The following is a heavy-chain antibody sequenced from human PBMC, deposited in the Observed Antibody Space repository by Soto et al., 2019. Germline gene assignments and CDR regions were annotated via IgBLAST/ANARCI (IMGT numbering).Heavy chain of an antibody. D-gene: IGHD3-16*01. CDR3: AKGPAGGDTHRSADY. V-gene: IGHV3-30*18. J-gene: IGHJ4*02. CDR2: IRNDGSNE. CDR1: GFTFSNYG. Sequence: GGSLRLSCAASGFTFSNYGMHWVRQAPGKGLEWVAVIRNDGSNEYYADSVKGRFTVSRDNPKHTLYLQMNSLRAEDTAVYYCAKGPAGGDTHRSADYWGQGALVTVSS.